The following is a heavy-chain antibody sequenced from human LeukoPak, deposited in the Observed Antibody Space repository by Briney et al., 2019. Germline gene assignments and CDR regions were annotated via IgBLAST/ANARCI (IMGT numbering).Heavy chain of an antibody. CDR1: GFTFSSYW. V-gene: IGHV3-7*01. J-gene: IGHJ4*02. CDR3: AGSLRYFDDYYFDY. Sequence: GGSLRLSCAASGFTFSSYWMSWVRQAPGKGLEWVANIKQDRSEKYYVDSVKGRFTISRDNAKNSLYLQMNSLRAEDTAVYYCAGSLRYFDDYYFDYWGQGTLVTVSS. D-gene: IGHD3-9*01. CDR2: IKQDRSEK.